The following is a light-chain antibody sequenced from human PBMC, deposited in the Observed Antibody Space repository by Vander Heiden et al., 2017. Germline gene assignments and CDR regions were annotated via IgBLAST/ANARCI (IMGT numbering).Light chain of an antibody. CDR3: QSYDSSLGGPYV. CDR2: GNT. V-gene: IGLV1-40*01. CDR1: SSNIGAGYD. Sequence: QALLTQPPPVSGAPGPRVSIPCTGSSSNIGAGYDVHGYQQLPGTVPKLLIYGNTNRPSGVPDRFSGSKSGNSASLAITGLQAEDEGDYYCQSYDSSLGGPYVFGTGTKVTVL. J-gene: IGLJ1*01.